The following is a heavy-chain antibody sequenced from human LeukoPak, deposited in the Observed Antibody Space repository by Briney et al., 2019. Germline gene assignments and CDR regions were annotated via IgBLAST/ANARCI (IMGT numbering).Heavy chain of an antibody. Sequence: SETLSLTCTVSGGSISSYYWSWIRQPPGKGLEWIGYIYYSGSTNYNPSLKSRVTISVDTSKNQFPLKLSSVTAADTAVYYCARGRGYSSGWYSHWGQGTLVTVSS. V-gene: IGHV4-59*01. CDR3: ARGRGYSSGWYSH. J-gene: IGHJ4*02. CDR2: IYYSGST. D-gene: IGHD6-19*01. CDR1: GGSISSYY.